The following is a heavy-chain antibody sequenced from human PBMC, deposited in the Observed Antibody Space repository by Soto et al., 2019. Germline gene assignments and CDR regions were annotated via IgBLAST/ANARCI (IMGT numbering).Heavy chain of an antibody. V-gene: IGHV1-69*13. CDR1: GGTFSSYA. J-gene: IGHJ4*02. Sequence: SVKVSCKASGGTFSSYAISWVRQAPGQGLEWMGGIIPIFGTANYAQKFQGRVTITADESTSTAYMELSSLTSEDTAVYYCAREAVGATYYFDYWGQGTLVTVSS. D-gene: IGHD1-26*01. CDR2: IIPIFGTA. CDR3: AREAVGATYYFDY.